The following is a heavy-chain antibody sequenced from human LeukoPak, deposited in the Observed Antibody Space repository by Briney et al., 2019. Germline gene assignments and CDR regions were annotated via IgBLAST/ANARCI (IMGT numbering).Heavy chain of an antibody. J-gene: IGHJ4*02. V-gene: IGHV3-7*01. D-gene: IGHD5-12*01. Sequence: GGSLRLSCTASGFTFSNFWMGWVRQAPGKGLEWVANIKQDETEKFYLGSVKGRFTISRDNAKNSLYLQMNSLRAEDTAVYYCARGPSGGYETADYWGQGTLVTVSS. CDR2: IKQDETEK. CDR3: ARGPSGGYETADY. CDR1: GFTFSNFW.